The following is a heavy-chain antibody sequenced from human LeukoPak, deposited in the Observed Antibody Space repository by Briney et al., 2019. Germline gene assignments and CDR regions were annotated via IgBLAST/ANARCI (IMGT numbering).Heavy chain of an antibody. V-gene: IGHV3-23*01. CDR2: IRGSGDST. J-gene: IGHJ4*02. D-gene: IGHD4-23*01. CDR3: ARNGGNWVSDFDY. CDR1: GFTFSSYA. Sequence: GGSLRLACAASGFTFSSYAMSWVRQAPGKGLEWVSTIRGSGDSTYYAGSVKGRSTISRDNSKNTMSLQMNSLRAEDTAVYYCARNGGNWVSDFDYWGQGPLVTVSS.